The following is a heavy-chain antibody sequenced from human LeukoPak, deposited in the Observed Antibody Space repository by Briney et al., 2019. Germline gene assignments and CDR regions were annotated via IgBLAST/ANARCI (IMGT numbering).Heavy chain of an antibody. CDR1: GDIFSSTTTA. J-gene: IGHJ6*02. D-gene: IGHD6-13*01. CDR3: ARGYWAYGMDV. CDR2: TYYTSKWIT. Sequence: SQTLSLTCAISGDIFSSTTTAWNWIRQSPSRGLEWLGRTYYTSKWITDYAVSVKGRITVNPNTSNNQCSLQLNSVTPEDTAVYYWARGYWAYGMDVWGPGTTVTVSS. V-gene: IGHV6-1*01.